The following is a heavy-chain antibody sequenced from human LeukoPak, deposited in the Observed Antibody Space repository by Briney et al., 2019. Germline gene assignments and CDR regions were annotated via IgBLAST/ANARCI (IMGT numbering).Heavy chain of an antibody. CDR2: IYSGGST. D-gene: IGHD3-3*01. CDR3: ARDSYGVHYDFWSGYYVLDY. Sequence: GGSLRLSCAASGFTVSSNYMSWVRQAPGKGLEWVSVIYSGGSTYCADSVKGRFTISRDNSKNTLYLQMNSLRAEDTAVYYCARDSYGVHYDFWSGYYVLDYWGQGTLVTVSS. CDR1: GFTVSSNY. V-gene: IGHV3-53*01. J-gene: IGHJ4*02.